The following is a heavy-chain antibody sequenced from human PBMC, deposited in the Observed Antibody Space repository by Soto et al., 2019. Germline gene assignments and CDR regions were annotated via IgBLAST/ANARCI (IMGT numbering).Heavy chain of an antibody. J-gene: IGHJ4*02. D-gene: IGHD6-6*01. Sequence: GGSLRLSCAGSGFTFSNYAMSWVRQAPGKGLEWVSAISSAVNTYYADSVKGRFTISRDNSKNTLSLQMNSLRAEDTAVYYCAKQVRDGTSSPYYFDYWGQGTLVTVYS. CDR2: ISSAVNT. CDR1: GFTFSNYA. V-gene: IGHV3-23*01. CDR3: AKQVRDGTSSPYYFDY.